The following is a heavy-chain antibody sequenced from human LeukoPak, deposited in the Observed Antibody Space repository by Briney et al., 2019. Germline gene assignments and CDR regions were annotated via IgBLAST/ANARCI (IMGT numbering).Heavy chain of an antibody. CDR2: IKQDRSEK. D-gene: IGHD3-10*01. V-gene: IGHV3-7*01. J-gene: IGHJ4*02. CDR3: ARLSEMLRGPEVIYYFEH. CDR1: EFTFTTYW. Sequence: AGSLRLSCEASEFTFTTYWMSWVRQAPGKGLEWVANIKQDRSEKYYVDSVKGRFTISRDNAKNSVYLQMNSLSAEDTAVYYCARLSEMLRGPEVIYYFEHWGQGTLVTVSS.